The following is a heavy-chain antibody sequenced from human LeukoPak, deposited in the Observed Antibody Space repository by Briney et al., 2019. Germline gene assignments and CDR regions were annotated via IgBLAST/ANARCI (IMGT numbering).Heavy chain of an antibody. CDR2: ISYDGSNK. J-gene: IGHJ4*02. D-gene: IGHD6-13*01. CDR1: GFTFSSYG. CDR3: AKEGSSSLPLFDY. V-gene: IGHV3-30*18. Sequence: GGSLRLSCAASGFTFSSYGMHWVRQAPGKGLEWVAVISYDGSNKYYADPVKGRFTISRDNSKNTLYLQMNSLRAEDTAVYYCAKEGSSSLPLFDYWGQGTLVTVSS.